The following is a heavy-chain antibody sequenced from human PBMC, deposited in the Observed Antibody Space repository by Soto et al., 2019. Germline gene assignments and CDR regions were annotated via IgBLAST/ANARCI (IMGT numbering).Heavy chain of an antibody. CDR1: GGSISSSDW. Sequence: PSETLSLTCAVSGGSISSSDWWSWVRQPPGKGLEFIGEISDSGSTNYNPSLKSRVTVSMDKSKSHFSLKLTSVTAADTALYYCARRHYYDSSGYSQNFDYWGQGTLVTVSS. CDR3: ARRHYYDSSGYSQNFDY. D-gene: IGHD3-22*01. CDR2: ISDSGST. V-gene: IGHV4-4*02. J-gene: IGHJ4*02.